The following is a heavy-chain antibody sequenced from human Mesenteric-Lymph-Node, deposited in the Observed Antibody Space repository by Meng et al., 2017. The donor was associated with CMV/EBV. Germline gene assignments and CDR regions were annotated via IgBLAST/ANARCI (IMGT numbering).Heavy chain of an antibody. J-gene: IGHJ4*02. Sequence: ASVKVSCKASGYTFTTYYMHWVRQAPGQGLEWMGTLTPSGGSTTSAQKFQGRVTMTWDTSTSTVYMELSSLRSEDTAVYYCARDCNSDCFTGRVWAFWGQGTQVTVSS. CDR1: GYTFTTYY. V-gene: IGHV1-46*01. CDR2: LTPSGGST. D-gene: IGHD2-2*02. CDR3: ARDCNSDCFTGRVWAF.